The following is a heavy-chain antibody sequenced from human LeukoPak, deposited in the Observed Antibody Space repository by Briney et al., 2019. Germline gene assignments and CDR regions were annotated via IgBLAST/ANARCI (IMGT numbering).Heavy chain of an antibody. V-gene: IGHV1-46*01. J-gene: IGHJ4*02. Sequence: ASVKVSCKASGYTFTNYYMHRVRQAPGQGLEWMGIINPSGGSTSYAQKVRGRVTMTRDTSTSTVYMELSSLRSEDTAMYYCARGESARRDIAVAGVSDYWGQGTLVTVSS. CDR3: ARGESARRDIAVAGVSDY. CDR1: GYTFTNYY. D-gene: IGHD6-19*01. CDR2: INPSGGST.